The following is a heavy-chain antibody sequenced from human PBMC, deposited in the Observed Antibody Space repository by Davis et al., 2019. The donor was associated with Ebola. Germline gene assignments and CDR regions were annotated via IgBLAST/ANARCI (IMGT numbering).Heavy chain of an antibody. CDR1: GFTFSSYA. CDR2: ISYDGSNK. D-gene: IGHD3-10*01. CDR3: ARSKHFDY. J-gene: IGHJ4*02. V-gene: IGHV3-30-3*02. Sequence: SLKISCAASGFTFSSYAMHWVRQAPGKGLEWVAVISYDGSNKYYADSVKGRFTSSRDNSKNTLYLQMNSLRAEDTAVYYCARSKHFDYWGQGTLVTVSS.